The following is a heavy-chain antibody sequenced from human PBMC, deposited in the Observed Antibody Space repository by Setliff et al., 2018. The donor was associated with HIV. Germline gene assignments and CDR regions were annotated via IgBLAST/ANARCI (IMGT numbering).Heavy chain of an antibody. CDR1: GFPFSTYA. V-gene: IGHV3-33*06. Sequence: GSLRLSCAASGFPFSTYAMNWVRQAPGKGLEWVAVIWYDGSNKYYADSVKGRFTISRDNSKNTLYLQMNSLRAEDTAVYYCAKAFYPQYYHYYMDVWGKGTTVTVSS. CDR3: AKAFYPQYYHYYMDV. CDR2: IWYDGSNK. D-gene: IGHD3-16*02. J-gene: IGHJ6*03.